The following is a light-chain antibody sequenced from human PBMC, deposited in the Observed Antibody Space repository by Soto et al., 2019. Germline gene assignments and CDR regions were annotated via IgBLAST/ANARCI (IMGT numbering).Light chain of an antibody. CDR3: ISYTTSSTWV. CDR2: DVT. CDR1: SSDVGNYNY. Sequence: QSALTQPASVSGSPGQSITISCTGTSSDVGNYNYVSWYQQHPGKAPKLVTYDVTNRPSGVSNRFSGSKSGNTASLTISGLQAEDEADYYCISYTTSSTWVFGGGTKVTVL. J-gene: IGLJ3*02. V-gene: IGLV2-14*01.